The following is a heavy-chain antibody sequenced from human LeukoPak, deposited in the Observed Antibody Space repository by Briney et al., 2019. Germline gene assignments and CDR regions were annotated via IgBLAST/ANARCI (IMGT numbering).Heavy chain of an antibody. CDR3: ARGLRYFDWQYDAFDI. Sequence: SETLSLTCTVSGDSISSHYWSWIRQPPGKGLEWVGYIYYSGSTNYNPSLKSRVTISVDTSKNQFSLKLSSVTAADTAVYYCARGLRYFDWQYDAFDIWGQGTMVTVSS. J-gene: IGHJ3*02. CDR1: GDSISSHY. D-gene: IGHD3-9*01. V-gene: IGHV4-59*11. CDR2: IYYSGST.